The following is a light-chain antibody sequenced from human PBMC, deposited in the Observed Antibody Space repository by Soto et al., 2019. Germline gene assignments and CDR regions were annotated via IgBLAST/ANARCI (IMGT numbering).Light chain of an antibody. Sequence: EIVLTQSPATLSLSPGERATLSCRASQSVSSYLAWYQQKPGQAPRLLIYGASSRANGIPDRFSGSGSGTDFTLTISRLEPEDFAVYYCQQYGRTFGQGTKVDIK. CDR2: GAS. CDR3: QQYGRT. CDR1: QSVSSY. V-gene: IGKV3-20*01. J-gene: IGKJ1*01.